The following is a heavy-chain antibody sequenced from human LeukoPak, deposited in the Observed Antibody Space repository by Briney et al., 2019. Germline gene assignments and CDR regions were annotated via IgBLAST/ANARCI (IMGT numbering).Heavy chain of an antibody. J-gene: IGHJ6*03. CDR1: GGSISSYY. Sequence: SETLSLTCTVSGGSISSYYWSWIRQPPGKGLEWIGYIYYSGSTNYNPSLKSRVTISADTSKNQFSLKLSSVTAADTAVYYCARGLWFGEALGYYYYMDVWGKGTTVTISS. D-gene: IGHD3-10*01. CDR3: ARGLWFGEALGYYYYMDV. CDR2: IYYSGST. V-gene: IGHV4-59*01.